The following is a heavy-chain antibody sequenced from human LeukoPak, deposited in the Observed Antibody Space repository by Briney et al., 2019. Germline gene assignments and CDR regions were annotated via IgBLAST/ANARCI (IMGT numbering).Heavy chain of an antibody. V-gene: IGHV4-59*01. D-gene: IGHD3-10*01. Sequence: PSETLSLTCTVSGGSISIYYWSWIRQPPGKGLEWLGYTYNXGXXXXXXXXXXXXTISVXTSRNEFSLRLTSVTAADAAVYYCVRDRELNYWGQGTLVTVSS. CDR1: GGSISIYY. CDR3: VRDRELNY. CDR2: TYNXGXX. J-gene: IGHJ4*02.